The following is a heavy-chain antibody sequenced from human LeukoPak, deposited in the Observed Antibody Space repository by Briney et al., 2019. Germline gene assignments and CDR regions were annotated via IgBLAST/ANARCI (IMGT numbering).Heavy chain of an antibody. D-gene: IGHD6-6*01. CDR2: IYTSGST. Sequence: SETLSLTCTVSGGSISSYYWSWIRQPAGKGLEWIGRIYTSGSTNYNPSHKSRVTMSVDTSKNQFSLKLSSVTAADTAVYYCARAPSIAAIRHAFDIWGQGTMVTVSS. CDR1: GGSISSYY. CDR3: ARAPSIAAIRHAFDI. V-gene: IGHV4-4*07. J-gene: IGHJ3*02.